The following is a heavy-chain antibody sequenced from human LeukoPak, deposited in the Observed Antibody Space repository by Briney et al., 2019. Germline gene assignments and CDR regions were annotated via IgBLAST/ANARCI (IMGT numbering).Heavy chain of an antibody. CDR2: INPGGGRT. CDR3: ARGAYYFDSRHPDVFDI. D-gene: IGHD3-22*01. CDR1: GYTFTGYY. J-gene: IGHJ3*02. Sequence: ASVKVSCKASGYTFTGYYMHWVRQAPGQGLEWMGVINPGGGRTTYAQKFQGRVTMTRDTSTSTVNMELSSLRSEDTAVYYCARGAYYFDSRHPDVFDIWGQGTMVTVSS. V-gene: IGHV1-46*01.